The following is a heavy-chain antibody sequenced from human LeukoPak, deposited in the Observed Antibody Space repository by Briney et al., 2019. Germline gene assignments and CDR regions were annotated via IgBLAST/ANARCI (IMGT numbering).Heavy chain of an antibody. J-gene: IGHJ4*02. CDR3: VRHISIGKGAYDY. CDR1: GASLINYY. D-gene: IGHD1-1*01. CDR2: IRYSGST. Sequence: SETLSLTCTVSGASLINYYWSWVRQSPEKGLEWVGYIRYSGSTDSNPSLRGRVTISVDTSMNQFSLRLTSMTAADTAVYYCVRHISIGKGAYDYWGQGILVTVSS. V-gene: IGHV4-59*08.